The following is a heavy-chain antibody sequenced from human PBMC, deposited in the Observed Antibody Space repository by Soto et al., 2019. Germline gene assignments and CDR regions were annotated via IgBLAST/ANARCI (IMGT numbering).Heavy chain of an antibody. V-gene: IGHV3-21*01. Sequence: GGSLRLSCVGSGFTFSTYSINWVRQAPGKGLEWVSSISSRSNIYYADAGKGRFTISRDNAKNSVSLQMNSLSAEDTAVYYCAREYTAWPLAYGLDVWGQGTTVTVSS. CDR2: ISSRSNI. D-gene: IGHD2-2*02. CDR1: GFTFSTYS. J-gene: IGHJ6*02. CDR3: AREYTAWPLAYGLDV.